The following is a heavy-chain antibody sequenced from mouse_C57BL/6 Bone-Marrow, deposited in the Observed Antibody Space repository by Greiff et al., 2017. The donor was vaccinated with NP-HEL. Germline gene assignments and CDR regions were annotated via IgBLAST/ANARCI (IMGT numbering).Heavy chain of an antibody. D-gene: IGHD1-1*01. CDR3: ARHEGRDYYGSSYDYFDY. CDR2: FYPGSGSI. CDR1: GYTFTEYT. Sequence: VQLQQSGAELVKPGASVKLSCKASGYTFTEYTIHWVKQRSGQGLEWIGWFYPGSGSIKYNEKFKDKATLTADKSSSTVYMELSRLTSEDSAVYFCARHEGRDYYGSSYDYFDYWGQGTTLTVSS. V-gene: IGHV1-62-2*01. J-gene: IGHJ2*01.